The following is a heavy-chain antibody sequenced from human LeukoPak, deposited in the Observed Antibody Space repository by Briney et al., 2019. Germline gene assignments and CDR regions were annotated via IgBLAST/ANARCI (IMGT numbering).Heavy chain of an antibody. CDR2: INHSGST. Sequence: SETLSLTCAVYGGSFSGYYWSWIRQPPGEGLEWIGEINHSGSTNYNPSLKSRVTISVDTSKNQFSLKLSSVTAADTAVYYCARRVRDFRTTVTTGYFDYWGQGNLVTVSS. CDR1: GGSFSGYY. CDR3: ARRVRDFRTTVTTGYFDY. V-gene: IGHV4-34*01. D-gene: IGHD4-17*01. J-gene: IGHJ4*02.